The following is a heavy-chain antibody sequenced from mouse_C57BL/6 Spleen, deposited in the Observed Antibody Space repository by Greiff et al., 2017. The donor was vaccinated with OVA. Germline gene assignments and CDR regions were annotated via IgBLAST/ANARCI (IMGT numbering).Heavy chain of an antibody. V-gene: IGHV1-42*01. CDR1: GYSFTGYY. J-gene: IGHJ1*03. CDR2: INPSTGGT. Sequence: EVQLQQSGPELVKPGASVRISCKASGYSFTGYYMNWVKQSPEKSLEWIGEINPSTGGTTYNQKFKAKATLTVDKSSSTAYMQLKSLTSEDSAVYYCARPFRNYVEYFDVWGTGTTVTVSS. CDR3: ARPFRNYVEYFDV. D-gene: IGHD2-5*01.